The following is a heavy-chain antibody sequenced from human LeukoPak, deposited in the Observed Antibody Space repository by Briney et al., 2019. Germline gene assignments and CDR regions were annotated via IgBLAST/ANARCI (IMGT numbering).Heavy chain of an antibody. CDR3: ARSGRPDFWSGYYKPNYYYYYMDV. CDR1: GYTFTSYD. D-gene: IGHD3-3*01. Sequence: ASVKVSCKASGYTFTSYDINWVRQATGQGLEWMGWMNPNSGNTGYAQKFQGRVTMTRNTSISTAYMELSSLRSEDTAVYYCARSGRPDFWSGYYKPNYYYYYMDVWGKGTTVTVS. J-gene: IGHJ6*03. V-gene: IGHV1-8*01. CDR2: MNPNSGNT.